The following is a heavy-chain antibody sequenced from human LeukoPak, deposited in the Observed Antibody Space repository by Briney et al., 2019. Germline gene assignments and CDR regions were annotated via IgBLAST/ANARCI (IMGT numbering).Heavy chain of an antibody. J-gene: IGHJ4*02. V-gene: IGHV3-73*01. Sequence: GGSLRLSCAASGFTFSGSAMHWVRQASGKGLEWVGRIRSKANSYATAYAASVKGRFTISRDDSKNTAYLQMNSLRAEDTAVYYCASGGPYYYGSGSYYNGPDYWAREPWSPSPQ. CDR2: IRSKANSYAT. D-gene: IGHD3-10*01. CDR1: GFTFSGSA. CDR3: ASGGPYYYGSGSYYNGPDY.